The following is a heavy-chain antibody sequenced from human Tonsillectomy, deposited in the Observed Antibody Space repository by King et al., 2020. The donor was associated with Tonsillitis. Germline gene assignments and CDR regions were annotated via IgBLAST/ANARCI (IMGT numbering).Heavy chain of an antibody. V-gene: IGHV3-30-3*02. CDR1: GFTFSNYA. CDR3: AKSGVELQPYFDY. Sequence: VQLVESGGGVVQPGRSLRLSCAASGFTFSNYAIHWVRQAPGKGLEWVAVISYDGSNEYYADSVKGRFTISRDNSKNTLYLQMNSLRPEDTAMYYCAKSGVELQPYFDYWGQGTLVTVSS. J-gene: IGHJ4*02. CDR2: ISYDGSNE. D-gene: IGHD6-13*01.